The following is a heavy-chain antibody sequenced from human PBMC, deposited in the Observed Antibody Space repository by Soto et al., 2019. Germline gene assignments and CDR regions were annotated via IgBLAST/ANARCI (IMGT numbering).Heavy chain of an antibody. J-gene: IGHJ4*02. CDR3: ARHQYYYDSSGYTLDY. Sequence: SETLSLTCTVSGGSISSSTYYWGWIRQPPGKGLEWIGSVYYSGSTYYNPSLKSRVTISVDTSNNQFSLKLNSVTAADTAVYYCARHQYYYDSSGYTLDYWCQGTLVTVSS. V-gene: IGHV4-39*01. CDR2: VYYSGST. CDR1: GGSISSSTYY. D-gene: IGHD3-22*01.